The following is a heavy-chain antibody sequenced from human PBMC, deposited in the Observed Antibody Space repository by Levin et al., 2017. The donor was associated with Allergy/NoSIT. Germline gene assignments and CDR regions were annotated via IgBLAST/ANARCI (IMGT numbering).Heavy chain of an antibody. D-gene: IGHD3-22*01. CDR1: GGSISSTTFY. J-gene: IGHJ3*02. Sequence: SETLSLTCTVSGGSISSTTFYWGWIRQPPGKGLEWIGTIYYRGRTNYNPSLKSRVTISIDTSKNQFSVKLTSVTAADTAVYYCARLNYYDSSSFHLSSLKSAFDIWGQGTKVTVSS. CDR3: ARLNYYDSSSFHLSSLKSAFDI. CDR2: IYYRGRT. V-gene: IGHV4-39*07.